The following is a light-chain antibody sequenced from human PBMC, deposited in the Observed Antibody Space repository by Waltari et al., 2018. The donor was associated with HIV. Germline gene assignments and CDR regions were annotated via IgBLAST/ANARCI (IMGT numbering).Light chain of an antibody. J-gene: IGLJ1*01. V-gene: IGLV1-44*01. Sequence: QSVLTQPPSASGTPGQRVTISCSGSSSNIGINSVHWYQQRPGAAPTLLIYTNNQRPSGVPDRFSVSKSGTSASLAISGLQSEDEADYYCAAWDDSLNGFVFGAGTKVTVL. CDR2: TNN. CDR1: SSNIGINS. CDR3: AAWDDSLNGFV.